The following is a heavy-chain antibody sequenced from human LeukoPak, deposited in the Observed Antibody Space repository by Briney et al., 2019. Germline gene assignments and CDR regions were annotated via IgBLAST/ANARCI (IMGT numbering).Heavy chain of an antibody. V-gene: IGHV4-39*07. CDR1: GGPISSSSYY. CDR3: ARRRVRWELLYAFDI. CDR2: IYYSGST. Sequence: SETLSLTCTVSGGPISSSSYYWGWIRQPPGKGREWIGSIYYSGSTYYNPSLKSRVTISVDTSKNQFSLKLSSVTAADTAVYYCARRRVRWELLYAFDIWGQGTMVTVSS. D-gene: IGHD1-26*01. J-gene: IGHJ3*02.